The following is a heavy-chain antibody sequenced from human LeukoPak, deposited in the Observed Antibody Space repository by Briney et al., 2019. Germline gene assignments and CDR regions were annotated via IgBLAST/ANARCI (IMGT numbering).Heavy chain of an antibody. J-gene: IGHJ1*01. CDR3: AKDNSTYMNGGLQFFQN. Sequence: GGSLRHSCAASGFTFTRHIIRWVRQAPGKGLDWVSDIIGSGGPTYYAPSVKGQFAISRDNSKITLYVQMSSLRAHGLAVYYSAKDNSTYMNGGLQFFQNWGQGTLVTVSS. CDR1: GFTFTRHI. CDR2: IIGSGGPT. D-gene: IGHD5-12*01. V-gene: IGHV3-23*01.